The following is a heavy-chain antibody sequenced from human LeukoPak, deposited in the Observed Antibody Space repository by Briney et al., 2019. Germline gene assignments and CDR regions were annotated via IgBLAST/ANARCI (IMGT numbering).Heavy chain of an antibody. CDR2: ISAYNANT. D-gene: IGHD6-13*01. J-gene: IGHJ4*02. CDR1: GYTFTNDG. V-gene: IGHV1-18*01. CDR3: ARDFYSSPDY. Sequence: ASVKVSCKASGYTFTNDGISWVRQAPGQGLEWMGWISAYNANTYCAQKLQGRVTMTTDTSTSTAYMELRSLRSDDTAVYYCARDFYSSPDYWGQGTLVTVSS.